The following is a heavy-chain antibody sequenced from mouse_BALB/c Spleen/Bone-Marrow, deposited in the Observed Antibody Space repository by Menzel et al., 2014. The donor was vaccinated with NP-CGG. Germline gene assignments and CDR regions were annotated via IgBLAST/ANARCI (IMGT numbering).Heavy chain of an antibody. J-gene: IGHJ2*01. CDR3: ARTKYGPTGGTY. V-gene: IGHV1-7*01. D-gene: IGHD2-10*02. Sequence: QVQLQQSGAELAKPGASVKMSCKASGYTFTDYWMHWVKQRPGQGLEWIGYINPSTGYPEYNQKFKDKATLTADKSSSTAYMQLSGLTSEDSAVYYCARTKYGPTGGTYWGQGTTLTVSS. CDR2: INPSTGYP. CDR1: GYTFTDYW.